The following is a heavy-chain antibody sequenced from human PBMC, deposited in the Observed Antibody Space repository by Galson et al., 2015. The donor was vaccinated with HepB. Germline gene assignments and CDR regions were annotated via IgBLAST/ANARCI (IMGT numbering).Heavy chain of an antibody. D-gene: IGHD6-19*01. V-gene: IGHV3-30-3*01. Sequence: SLRLSCAASGFTFSSYAMHWVRQAPGKGLEWVAVISYDGSNKYYADSVKGRFTISRDNSKNTLYLQMNSLRAEDTAVYYCARDFSSGIAVAGTGYFDLWGRGTLVTVSS. CDR3: ARDFSSGIAVAGTGYFDL. J-gene: IGHJ2*01. CDR2: ISYDGSNK. CDR1: GFTFSSYA.